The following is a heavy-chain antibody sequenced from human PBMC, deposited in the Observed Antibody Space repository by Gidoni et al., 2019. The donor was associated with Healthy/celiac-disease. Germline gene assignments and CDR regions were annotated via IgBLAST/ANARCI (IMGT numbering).Heavy chain of an antibody. V-gene: IGHV1-46*03. Sequence: QVQLDQSGAEVKKPGAPVKVSCTASGYTFTSYYMNWLRQAPGQGLVWMGISNPSGGSTSYAQKFQGRVTMTRDTSTSTVYMWLSSLRSEDTAVYYCARGIAARRYWFDPWGQGTLVTVSS. CDR1: GYTFTSYY. D-gene: IGHD6-6*01. J-gene: IGHJ5*02. CDR2: SNPSGGST. CDR3: ARGIAARRYWFDP.